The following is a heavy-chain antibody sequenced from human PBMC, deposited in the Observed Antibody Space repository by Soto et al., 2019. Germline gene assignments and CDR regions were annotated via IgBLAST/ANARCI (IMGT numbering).Heavy chain of an antibody. D-gene: IGHD2-2*01. CDR3: ARGHCSSTSCYGGFDY. V-gene: IGHV1-18*01. Sequence: ASVKVSCKASGYTFTSYGISWVRQAPGQGLEWMGWISAYNGNTNYAQKLQGRVTMTTDTSTSTAYMELKSLRSDDTDVYYCARGHCSSTSCYGGFDYWGQGTLVTVSS. CDR1: GYTFTSYG. CDR2: ISAYNGNT. J-gene: IGHJ4*02.